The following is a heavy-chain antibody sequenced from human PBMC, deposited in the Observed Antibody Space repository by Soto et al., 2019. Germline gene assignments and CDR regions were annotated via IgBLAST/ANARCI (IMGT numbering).Heavy chain of an antibody. CDR1: EFTFSDYE. D-gene: IGHD3-10*01. V-gene: IGHV3-64*01. Sequence: EAQLVESGGGLVQPGGSLRLSCAASEFTFSDYEMHWVRQAPGKGLEYVSGISNNGAHTDYAKSVKGRFTISRDNSENTLYLQMGSLRAEDMALYHCARRGDGRSWPNVYMDVWGKGTTVTVSS. CDR2: ISNNGAHT. CDR3: ARRGDGRSWPNVYMDV. J-gene: IGHJ6*03.